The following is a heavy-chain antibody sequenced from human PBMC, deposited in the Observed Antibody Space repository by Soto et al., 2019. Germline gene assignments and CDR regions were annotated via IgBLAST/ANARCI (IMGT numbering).Heavy chain of an antibody. CDR1: GGSISSSSYY. J-gene: IGHJ6*02. CDR3: ARIRYYDSSGYQYYYGMDV. Sequence: SETLSLTCTVSGGSISSSSYYWGWIRQPPGKGLEWIGSIYYSGSTYYNPSLKSRVTISVDTSKNQFSLKLSSVTAADTAVYYCARIRYYDSSGYQYYYGMDVWAQGTTVTVSS. V-gene: IGHV4-39*01. D-gene: IGHD3-22*01. CDR2: IYYSGST.